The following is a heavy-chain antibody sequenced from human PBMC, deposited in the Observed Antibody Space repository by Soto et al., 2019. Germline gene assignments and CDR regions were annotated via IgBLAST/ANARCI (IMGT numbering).Heavy chain of an antibody. D-gene: IGHD6-19*01. CDR3: AKGFKIGSGSWNFDS. CDR1: GFTFDTHA. Sequence: GGSLRLSCAASGFTFDTHAMNWVRQAPGKGLEWVTGISGSGDYTYYADSVRGRFTISRDNSKNTLFLQMNSLRGDDTAVYYCAKGFKIGSGSWNFDSWGQGNLVTVSS. J-gene: IGHJ4*02. CDR2: ISGSGDYT. V-gene: IGHV3-23*01.